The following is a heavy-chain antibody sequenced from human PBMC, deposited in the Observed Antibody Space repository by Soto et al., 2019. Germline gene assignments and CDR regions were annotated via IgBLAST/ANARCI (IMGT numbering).Heavy chain of an antibody. V-gene: IGHV4-4*02. CDR3: ARGEQLWLGPTTLGYGMDV. CDR1: GGSISSSNW. J-gene: IGHJ6*02. D-gene: IGHD5-18*01. Sequence: QVQLQESGPGLVKSSGTLSLTCAVSGGSISSSNWWSWVRQPPGKGLEWIGEIYHSGSTNYNPSLKSRVTISVDKSKNQFSLKLSSVTAADTAVYYCARGEQLWLGPTTLGYGMDVWGQGTTVTVSS. CDR2: IYHSGST.